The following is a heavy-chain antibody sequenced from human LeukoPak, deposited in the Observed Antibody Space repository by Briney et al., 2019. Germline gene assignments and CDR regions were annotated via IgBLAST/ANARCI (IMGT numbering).Heavy chain of an antibody. V-gene: IGHV3-48*03. CDR3: ARATYYYDR. D-gene: IGHD3-22*01. CDR1: GFTFSSYE. Sequence: GGSLRLSCAASGFTFSSYEMNWVRQAPGKGLEWVSYISSSGSTIYYADSVKGRFTISRDNAKNSLYLQMNSLRAEDTAVYYCARATYYYDRWGQGILVTVSS. CDR2: ISSSGSTI. J-gene: IGHJ4*02.